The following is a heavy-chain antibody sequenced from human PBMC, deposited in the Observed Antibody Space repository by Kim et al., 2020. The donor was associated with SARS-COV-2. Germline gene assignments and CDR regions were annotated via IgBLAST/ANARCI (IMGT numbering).Heavy chain of an antibody. CDR2: ISAYNGNT. D-gene: IGHD3-22*01. CDR3: ARDWGYYDSSGRTIDY. CDR1: GYTFTSYG. Sequence: ASVKVSCKASGYTFTSYGISWVRQAPGQGLEWMGWISAYNGNTNYAQKLQGRVTMTTDTSTSTAYMELRSLRSDDTAVYYCARDWGYYDSSGRTIDYWGQGTLVTVSS. J-gene: IGHJ4*02. V-gene: IGHV1-18*04.